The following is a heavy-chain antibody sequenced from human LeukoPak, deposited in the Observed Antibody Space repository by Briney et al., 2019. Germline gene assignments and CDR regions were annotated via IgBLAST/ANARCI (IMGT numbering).Heavy chain of an antibody. J-gene: IGHJ3*02. V-gene: IGHV3-7*01. CDR1: GFSFSRYW. CDR3: ARDRAYDFWSGYYPSDAFDI. CDR2: IKQDGSEK. D-gene: IGHD3-3*01. Sequence: PGGSLRLSCAASGFSFSRYWMTWVRQAPGKGLEWVANIKQDGSEKYYVDSVKGRFTISRDNAKNSLYLQMNSLRAEDTAVYYCARDRAYDFWSGYYPSDAFDIWGQGTMVTVSS.